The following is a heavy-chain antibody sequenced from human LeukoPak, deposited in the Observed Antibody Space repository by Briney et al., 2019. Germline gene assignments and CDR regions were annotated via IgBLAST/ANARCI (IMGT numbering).Heavy chain of an antibody. CDR2: IYPGDSDT. J-gene: IGHJ3*02. CDR3: ARPSSGWYGPYAFDI. CDR1: GYSFTSYW. V-gene: IGHV5-51*01. D-gene: IGHD6-19*01. Sequence: GESLKISCKGSGYSFTSYWIGWVRQMPGKGLEWMGIIYPGDSDTRYSPSFQGQVTISADKSIITAYLQWSSLKASDTAMYYCARPSSGWYGPYAFDIWGQGTMVTVSS.